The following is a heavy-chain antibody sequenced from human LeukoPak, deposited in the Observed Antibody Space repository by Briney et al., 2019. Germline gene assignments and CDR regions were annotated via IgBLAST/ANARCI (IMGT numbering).Heavy chain of an antibody. CDR2: IYYSGST. V-gene: IGHV4-59*11. D-gene: IGHD3-22*01. J-gene: IGHJ3*02. Sequence: SETLSLTCTVSGGSISNHYWSWVRQPPGRGLEWIGYIYYSGSTKYNPSLKSRVTISVDTSKNQFSLKLSSVTAADTAVYYCAREFYYDSSFSFDIWGQGTVVTVSS. CDR1: GGSISNHY. CDR3: AREFYYDSSFSFDI.